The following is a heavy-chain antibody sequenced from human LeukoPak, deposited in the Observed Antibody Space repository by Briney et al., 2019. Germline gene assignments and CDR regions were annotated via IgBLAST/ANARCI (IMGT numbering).Heavy chain of an antibody. J-gene: IGHJ4*02. CDR1: GFTFSSYW. V-gene: IGHV3-7*01. D-gene: IGHD4-17*01. CDR3: ARFDDYDSSGYYFDY. CDR2: IKQDGSEK. Sequence: PGGSLRLSCAASGFTFSSYWMSWVRQAPGKGLEWVANIKQDGSEKYYVDSVKGRFTISRDNAKNSLYLQMNSLRAEDTAVYYCARFDDYDSSGYYFDYWGQGTLVTVSS.